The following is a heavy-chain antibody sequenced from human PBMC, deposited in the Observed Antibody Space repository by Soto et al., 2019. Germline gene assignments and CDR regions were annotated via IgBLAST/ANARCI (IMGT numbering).Heavy chain of an antibody. CDR1: GFTFSSYS. CDR2: IGFSSSNI. J-gene: IGHJ4*02. Sequence: PGGSLRLSCAASGFTFSSYSMNWVRQAPGKGLEWVSSIGFSSSNIYYADSVKGRFTISRDNAKNSLYLQMNSLEAEDTAVYYCTRWGTTCFDYWGQGALVTVSS. CDR3: TRWGTTCFDY. V-gene: IGHV3-21*01. D-gene: IGHD2-2*01.